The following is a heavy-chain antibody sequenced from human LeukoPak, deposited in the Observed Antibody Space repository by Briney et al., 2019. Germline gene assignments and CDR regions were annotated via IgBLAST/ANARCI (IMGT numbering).Heavy chain of an antibody. V-gene: IGHV4-59*01. CDR2: MYYTGRT. D-gene: IGHD4-23*01. J-gene: IGHJ4*02. CDR3: ARGYGGNAKIDY. CDR1: GGSISSYY. Sequence: SETLSLTCTVSGGSISSYYWTWIRQPPGKGLEWIGYMYYTGRTNYNPSPKSRVTISADTSKNQFSLKLSSVTAADTAVYYCARGYGGNAKIDYWGQGTLVTVSS.